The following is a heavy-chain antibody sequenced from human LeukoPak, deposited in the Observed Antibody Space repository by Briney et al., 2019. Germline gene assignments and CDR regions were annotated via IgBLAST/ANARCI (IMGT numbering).Heavy chain of an antibody. CDR3: ARDVGGPYPMDA. CDR1: GVSISSYY. V-gene: IGHV4-59*01. Sequence: SETLSLTCSVSGVSISSYYWSWVRQPPGKGLEWIGNIYYSGSTNYNPSLKSRVTISVVTSKNQFSLKLTSVTAADSAVYYCARDVGGPYPMDAWGKGTTVTVSS. CDR2: IYYSGST. J-gene: IGHJ6*03. D-gene: IGHD3-16*01.